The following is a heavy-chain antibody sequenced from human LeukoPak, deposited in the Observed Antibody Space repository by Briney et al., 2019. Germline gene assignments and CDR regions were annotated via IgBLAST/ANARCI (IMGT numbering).Heavy chain of an antibody. V-gene: IGHV4-34*01. Sequence: SETLSLTCAVYGGSFSGYYWSWIRQPPGKGLEWIGEINHSGSTNYNPSLKSRVTISVDTSKNQFSLKLSSVTAADTAVYYCARGPYSSSWYSRTGDYWGQGTLVTVSS. CDR1: GGSFSGYY. CDR2: INHSGST. D-gene: IGHD6-13*01. J-gene: IGHJ4*02. CDR3: ARGPYSSSWYSRTGDY.